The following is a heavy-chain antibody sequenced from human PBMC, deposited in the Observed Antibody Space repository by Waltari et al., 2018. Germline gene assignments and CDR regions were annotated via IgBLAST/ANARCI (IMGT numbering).Heavy chain of an antibody. D-gene: IGHD2-2*02. Sequence: QVPLQESGPGLVKPSQTLSLTCTVSGGSIDSAAYYWSWLRQPAGKELEWIGWIDSDGSTTYNPALKSRVTISIDTSNNQFSLTLNSVTAADTAIYYCAREGPYTRNRDHFDPWGQGTLVTVSS. CDR1: GGSIDSAAYY. CDR2: IDSDGST. CDR3: AREGPYTRNRDHFDP. J-gene: IGHJ5*02. V-gene: IGHV4-61*02.